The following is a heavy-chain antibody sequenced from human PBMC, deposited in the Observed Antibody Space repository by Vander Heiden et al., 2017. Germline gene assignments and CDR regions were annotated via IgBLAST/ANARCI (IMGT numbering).Heavy chain of an antibody. Sequence: QVQLVQSGAEVKKPGASVKVSCKASGYTFTGSYMHWVRQAPGQGLEWMGWINPNSGGTNYAQKFQGRVTMTRDTSISTAYMELSRLRSDDTAVYYCAREGPVVVAATAYNWFDPWGQGTLVTVSS. CDR2: INPNSGGT. D-gene: IGHD2-15*01. V-gene: IGHV1-2*02. J-gene: IGHJ5*02. CDR3: AREGPVVVAATAYNWFDP. CDR1: GYTFTGSY.